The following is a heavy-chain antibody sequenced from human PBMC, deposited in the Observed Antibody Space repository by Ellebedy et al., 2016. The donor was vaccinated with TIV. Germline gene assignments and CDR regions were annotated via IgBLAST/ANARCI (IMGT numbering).Heavy chain of an antibody. CDR1: GFTFSDYY. V-gene: IGHV3-11*04. CDR2: IGDTAHNT. CDR3: ASDLDH. J-gene: IGHJ4*02. Sequence: GGSLRLSXAAAGFTFSDYYMSWIRQAPGKGLEWVSGIGDTAHNTYYVDSVKGRFTISRDNAKNTLYLQMNSLRAEDTAVYYCASDLDHWGQGTLVTVSS.